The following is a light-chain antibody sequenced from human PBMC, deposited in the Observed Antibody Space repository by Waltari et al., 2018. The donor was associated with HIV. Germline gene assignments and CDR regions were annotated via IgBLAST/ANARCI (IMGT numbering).Light chain of an antibody. CDR1: NSNIGTNT. Sequence: QSVLTQPPSASGTPGQWVTISCSGSNSNIGTNTVSWYQHLPGTAPKLLIYSDDQRPSGVPDRFSGSKSGTSASLDISGLQSEDEADYYCGVWDDGLNGPEFGGGTKLTVL. V-gene: IGLV1-44*01. CDR3: GVWDDGLNGPE. CDR2: SDD. J-gene: IGLJ3*02.